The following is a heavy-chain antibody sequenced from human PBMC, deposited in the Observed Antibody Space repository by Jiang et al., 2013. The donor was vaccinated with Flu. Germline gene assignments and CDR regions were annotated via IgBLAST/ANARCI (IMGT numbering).Heavy chain of an antibody. J-gene: IGHJ4*02. CDR2: IIPILDTA. Sequence: SGAEVKKPGSSVKVSCKASGGTFSTYAISWVRQAPGQGLEWMGGIIPILDTANYAQKFQGRVTITADEYTSTSYMELTSLRSEDTALYFCAGTTNYYENSGYGVFDSWGQGTLVTVSS. CDR1: GGTFSTYA. CDR3: AGTTNYYENSGYGVFDS. V-gene: IGHV1-69*01. D-gene: IGHD3-22*01.